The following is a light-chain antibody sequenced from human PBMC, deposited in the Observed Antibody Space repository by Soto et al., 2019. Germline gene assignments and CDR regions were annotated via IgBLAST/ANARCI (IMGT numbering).Light chain of an antibody. V-gene: IGKV1-39*01. J-gene: IGKJ1*01. CDR3: QQRYSTPCT. CDR2: AAS. Sequence: DIQMTQSPSSLSASVGGRVTITCRASESISSYVNCYQQKPGKAPKPLIYAASSLQSGVPSRFSGSGSGTDFTLTISSLQPEDFATYYCQQRYSTPCTFGQGTKVEIK. CDR1: ESISSY.